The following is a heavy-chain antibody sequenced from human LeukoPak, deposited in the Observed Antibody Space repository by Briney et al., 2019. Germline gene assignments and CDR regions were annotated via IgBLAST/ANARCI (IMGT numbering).Heavy chain of an antibody. J-gene: IGHJ4*02. D-gene: IGHD4-17*01. CDR3: ARPHDYGDFYFDY. Sequence: KHGESLKISCRGSGYSFTSYWIGWVRQIPGKGLEWMGIIYPGDSDTRYSPSFQGQVTISADKSISTAYLQWSSLKASDTAMYYCARPHDYGDFYFDYWGQGTLVTVSS. CDR2: IYPGDSDT. CDR1: GYSFTSYW. V-gene: IGHV5-51*01.